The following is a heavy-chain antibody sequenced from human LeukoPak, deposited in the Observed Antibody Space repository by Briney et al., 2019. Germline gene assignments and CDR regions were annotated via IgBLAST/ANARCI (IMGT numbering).Heavy chain of an antibody. CDR2: INWNGNDI. CDR1: GFKLEDYA. J-gene: IGHJ4*02. Sequence: PGRSLRLSCAASGFKLEDYAMNGVRQAPEKGLEWVASINWNGNDIVYADSVKGRFTISRDNAKKSVFLQMTSLRTEDVALYYCAKGTSSTIFGLEFDFWGQGTLVTVSS. D-gene: IGHD3-3*01. CDR3: AKGTSSTIFGLEFDF. V-gene: IGHV3-9*03.